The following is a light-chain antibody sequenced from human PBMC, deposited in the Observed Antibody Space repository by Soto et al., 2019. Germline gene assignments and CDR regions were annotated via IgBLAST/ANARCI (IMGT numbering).Light chain of an antibody. V-gene: IGKV3-15*01. Sequence: EIVMTQSPVTLSVSPGERATLSCRASQSVRSNLAWYQQKPGQAPNLLIYGAFTRATGIPARFSGTGSGTEFTLTISSLQSEDFALYYCQHRTSRYTFGQGTKVETK. CDR3: QHRTSRYT. J-gene: IGKJ2*01. CDR1: QSVRSN. CDR2: GAF.